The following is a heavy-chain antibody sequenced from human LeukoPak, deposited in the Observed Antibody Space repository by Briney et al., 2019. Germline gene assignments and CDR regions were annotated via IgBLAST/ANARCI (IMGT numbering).Heavy chain of an antibody. CDR2: IYSDGRT. D-gene: IGHD3-10*02. J-gene: IGHJ6*04. V-gene: IGHV3-66*01. CDR3: AELGITMIGGV. CDR1: GFIVSSNY. Sequence: GGSLRLSCAASGFIVSSNYMSWVRQAPGKGLEWVSVIYSDGRTYYADSVKGRFTISRDNAKNSLYLQMNSLRAEDTAVYYCAELGITMIGGVWGKGTTVTISS.